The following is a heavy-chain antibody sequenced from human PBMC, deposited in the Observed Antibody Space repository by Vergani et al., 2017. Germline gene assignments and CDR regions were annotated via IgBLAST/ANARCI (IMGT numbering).Heavy chain of an antibody. V-gene: IGHV3-7*01. CDR3: ARDYHYGSGNHLNYMDV. CDR2: IKQDGSEK. CDR1: GFTFSSYW. J-gene: IGHJ6*03. D-gene: IGHD3-10*01. Sequence: EVQLVESGGGLVKPGGSLRLSCAASGFTFSSYWMSWVRQAPGKGLEWVANIKQDGSEKYYVDSVKGRFTISRDNAKNSLYLQMNSLRAEDTAVYYCARDYHYGSGNHLNYMDVWGKGTTVTVSS.